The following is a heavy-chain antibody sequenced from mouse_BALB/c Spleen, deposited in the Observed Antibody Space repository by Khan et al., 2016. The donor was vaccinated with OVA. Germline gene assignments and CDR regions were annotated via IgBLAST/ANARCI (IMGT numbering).Heavy chain of an antibody. CDR1: GYSITSDYA. J-gene: IGHJ2*01. Sequence: EVQLQESGPGLVKPSQSLSLTCTVTGYSITSDYAWNWIRQFPGNKLEWMGYISYSGSTSYNPSLKSRISINRDTSKNQFFLQLNSVTTEDTATYYCARSVTITTVVATDFDYWGQGTTLTVSS. D-gene: IGHD1-1*01. V-gene: IGHV3-2*02. CDR2: ISYSGST. CDR3: ARSVTITTVVATDFDY.